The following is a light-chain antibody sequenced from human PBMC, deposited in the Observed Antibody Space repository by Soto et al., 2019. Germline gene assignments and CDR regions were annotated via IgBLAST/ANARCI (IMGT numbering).Light chain of an antibody. Sequence: DIQMTQSPSSLSASVGDRVTITCRASQDISDWLAWYQQKPEKAPKSLIYAAPLLQTGVPSRFSGSGSGTDFTLTISSLQPEDSATYYCQQYNTYPLTFGGGTKVEIK. CDR1: QDISDW. J-gene: IGKJ4*01. CDR3: QQYNTYPLT. V-gene: IGKV1D-16*01. CDR2: AAP.